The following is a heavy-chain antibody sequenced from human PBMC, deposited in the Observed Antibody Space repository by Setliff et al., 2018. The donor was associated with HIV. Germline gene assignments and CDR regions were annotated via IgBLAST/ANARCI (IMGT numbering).Heavy chain of an antibody. Sequence: PSETLSLTCSVSGDSISSSSYYWGWIRQPPGKRLEWLGSIYDSGSTSYNPSLSSRLTISVDISKNQVSLRLTSVTAADTGVYYCARHKDPPGSRWIFYYYYMDLWGEGTTVTVSS. CDR1: GDSISSSSYY. V-gene: IGHV4-39*01. D-gene: IGHD6-13*01. CDR2: IYDSGST. J-gene: IGHJ6*03. CDR3: ARHKDPPGSRWIFYYYYMDL.